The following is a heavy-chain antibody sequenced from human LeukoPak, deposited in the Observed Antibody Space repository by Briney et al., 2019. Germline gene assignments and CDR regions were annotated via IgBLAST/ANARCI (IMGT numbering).Heavy chain of an antibody. D-gene: IGHD1-26*01. CDR3: ARDLSGSYPGRYYFDY. J-gene: IGHJ4*02. Sequence: SQTLSLTCAISGDSVSSNSAAWNWTRQSPSRGLEWLGRTYYRSKWYNDYAVSVKSRITINPDTSKNQFSLRLNSVTPEDTAVYYCARDLSGSYPGRYYFDYWGQGTLVTVSS. V-gene: IGHV6-1*01. CDR1: GDSVSSNSAA. CDR2: TYYRSKWYN.